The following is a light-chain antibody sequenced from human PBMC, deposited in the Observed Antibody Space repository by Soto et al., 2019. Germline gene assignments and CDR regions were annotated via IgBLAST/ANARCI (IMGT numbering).Light chain of an antibody. CDR2: KAS. V-gene: IGKV1-5*03. CDR3: RQYNSYSWT. J-gene: IGKJ1*01. CDR1: PSISSW. Sequence: DIKMTHSPNTLSAPVGARLTLPCRASPSISSWLAWYQQKPGKAAKLLIYKASSLESGVPSRFSGSGSGTEFTLTISSLQPDDFATYYCRQYNSYSWTFGQGTKVDIK.